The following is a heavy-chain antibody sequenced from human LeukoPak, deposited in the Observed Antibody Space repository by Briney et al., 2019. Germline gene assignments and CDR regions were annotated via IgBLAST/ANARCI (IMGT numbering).Heavy chain of an antibody. CDR2: INPNSGGT. Sequence: GAPVKVSCKASGYTFTGYYMHWVRQAPGQGLEWMGWINPNSGGTNYAQKFQGRVTMTRDTSISTAYMELSRLRSDDTAVYYCARAGALRRDGYNYPFDYWGQGTLVTVSS. CDR1: GYTFTGYY. CDR3: ARAGALRRDGYNYPFDY. J-gene: IGHJ4*02. D-gene: IGHD5-24*01. V-gene: IGHV1-2*02.